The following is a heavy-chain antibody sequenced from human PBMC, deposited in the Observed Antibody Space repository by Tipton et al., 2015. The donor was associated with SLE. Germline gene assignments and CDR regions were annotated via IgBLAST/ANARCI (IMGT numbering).Heavy chain of an antibody. CDR3: AREGNSYGSYFDY. CDR2: ISSSSSYI. CDR1: GFTFNNYT. D-gene: IGHD5-18*01. Sequence: SLRLSCAASGFTFNNYTMNWVRQAPGKGLEWVSSISSSSSYIYYADSVKGRFTISRDNAKNSLYLQMNSLRAEDTAVYYCAREGNSYGSYFDYWGQGTLVTVSS. V-gene: IGHV3-21*01. J-gene: IGHJ4*02.